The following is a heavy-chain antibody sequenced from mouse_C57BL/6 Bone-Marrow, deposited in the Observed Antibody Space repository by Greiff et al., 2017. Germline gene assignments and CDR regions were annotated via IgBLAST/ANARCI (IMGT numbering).Heavy chain of an antibody. CDR3: ARNFAYFDY. V-gene: IGHV1-19*01. J-gene: IGHJ2*01. CDR1: GYTFTDYY. Sequence: EVQLQQSGPVLVKPGDSVKMSCKASGYTFTDYYMNWVKQSHGKSLEWLGVINPYNGGTSYNQKFKGKATLTVDKSSRTAYMVLNSLTSEDSAVYYCARNFAYFDYWGQGTTLTVSS. CDR2: INPYNGGT.